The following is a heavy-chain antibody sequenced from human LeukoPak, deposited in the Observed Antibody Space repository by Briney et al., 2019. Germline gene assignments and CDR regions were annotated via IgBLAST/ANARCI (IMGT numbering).Heavy chain of an antibody. J-gene: IGHJ4*02. CDR2: IIPIFGTA. V-gene: IGHV1-69*13. CDR3: GSVLFSGYEQLEY. D-gene: IGHD5-12*01. Sequence: GASVTVSCKASGGTFSSYAICWVRQPPAQGLEWMGGIIPIFGTANYAQKFQGRVTITAIESTSTPYMELTRLRTEQTAVYYCGSVLFSGYEQLEYWGRGTLVSV. CDR1: GGTFSSYA.